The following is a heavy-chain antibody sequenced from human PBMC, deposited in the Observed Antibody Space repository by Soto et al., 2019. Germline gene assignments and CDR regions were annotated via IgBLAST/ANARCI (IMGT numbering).Heavy chain of an antibody. V-gene: IGHV3-30*03. D-gene: IGHD3-10*01. Sequence: GGSLRLSCAASGFTFSTYGMHWVRQVPGKGLEWVAVISYDGSNRYYGDSVKGRFAISRDNAKNTMYLQMDRLRDEDTAMYDCVHGSGSYEVVQFSYFMDVWGKGTTVTVSS. CDR3: VHGSGSYEVVQFSYFMDV. J-gene: IGHJ6*03. CDR2: ISYDGSNR. CDR1: GFTFSTYG.